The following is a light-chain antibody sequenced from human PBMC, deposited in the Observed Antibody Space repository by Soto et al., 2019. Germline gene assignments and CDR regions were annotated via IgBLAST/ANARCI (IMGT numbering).Light chain of an antibody. CDR2: EVS. V-gene: IGKV3-11*01. J-gene: IGKJ4*01. Sequence: EIVLTQSPTTLSLSPGERGTLSCRASQSIGNQLAWYQQKPGQAPRLLISEVSNRATGTPARFSGSGSGTDFTLTSTSVQPEDFAIFYCQQRRDWPLTFGGGTKVEIK. CDR1: QSIGNQ. CDR3: QQRRDWPLT.